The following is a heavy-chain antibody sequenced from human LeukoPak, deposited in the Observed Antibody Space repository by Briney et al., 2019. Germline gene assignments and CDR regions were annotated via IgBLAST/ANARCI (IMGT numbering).Heavy chain of an antibody. CDR1: GFTFRSYG. CDR3: AKERDTAMVTIDY. D-gene: IGHD5-18*01. V-gene: IGHV3-30*02. Sequence: GGSLRLSWAASGFTFRSYGMHWVRRAPGKGLKGVAFIRYDGSNKYYADSVKGRFTISRHNSKNTLYLQMTSLRAEDTAVYYCAKERDTAMVTIDYWGQGTLVTVSS. CDR2: IRYDGSNK. J-gene: IGHJ4*02.